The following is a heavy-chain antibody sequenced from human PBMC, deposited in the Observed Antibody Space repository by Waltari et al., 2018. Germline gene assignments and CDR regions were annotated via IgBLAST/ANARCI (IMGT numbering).Heavy chain of an antibody. J-gene: IGHJ1*01. Sequence: QVQLVQSGAEVKKPGASVKVSCKASGYTFTGYGISWVRQAPGQGLEWMGWIRPYKGNTNSAQKLQGRVTMTTDTSTSTAYMELRSLRSDDTAVYYCARDRVPYGVKTFEYFQHWGQGTLVTVSS. CDR1: GYTFTGYG. CDR3: ARDRVPYGVKTFEYFQH. D-gene: IGHD4-17*01. CDR2: IRPYKGNT. V-gene: IGHV1-18*01.